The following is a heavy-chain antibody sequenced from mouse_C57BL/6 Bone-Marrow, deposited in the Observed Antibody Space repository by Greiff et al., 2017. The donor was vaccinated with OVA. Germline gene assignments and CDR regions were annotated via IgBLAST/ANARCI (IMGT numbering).Heavy chain of an antibody. CDR3: ARGDGNPHLYFDY. CDR2: IDPSDSYT. Sequence: QVQLQQPGAELVRPGTSVKLSCKASGYTFTSYWMHWVKQRPGQGLEWIGVIDPSDSYTNYNQKFKGKATLTVDTSSSTAYMQLSSLTSEDSAVYYCARGDGNPHLYFDYWGQGTTLTVSS. V-gene: IGHV1-59*01. J-gene: IGHJ2*01. CDR1: GYTFTSYW. D-gene: IGHD2-1*01.